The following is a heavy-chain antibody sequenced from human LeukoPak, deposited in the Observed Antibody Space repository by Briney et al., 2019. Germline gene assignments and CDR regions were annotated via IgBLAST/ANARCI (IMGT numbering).Heavy chain of an antibody. V-gene: IGHV3-30*04. CDR2: ISFDGNDK. D-gene: IGHD3-10*01. Sequence: PGRSLRLSCTAAGFTFSSYAIHWVRQAPGKGLEWVAVISFDGNDKFYADSVKGRFTISRDNSRNTLYLQMNSLRAEDTAVYYCARDARISYYFNSGSYYFPDFWGQGTLVTVSS. CDR3: ARDARISYYFNSGSYYFPDF. J-gene: IGHJ4*02. CDR1: GFTFSSYA.